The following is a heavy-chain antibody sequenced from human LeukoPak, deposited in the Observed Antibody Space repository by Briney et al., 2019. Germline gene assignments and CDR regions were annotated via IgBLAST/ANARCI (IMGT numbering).Heavy chain of an antibody. J-gene: IGHJ4*02. CDR2: IYYSGST. Sequence: PSETLSLTCTVSGGSISSGDYDWSWIRQPPGRGLEWIGYIYYSGSTYYNPSLKSRVTISLDTSKNQFSLKLSSVTAADTAVYYCARRRWGQYYFDYWGQGTLVTVSS. V-gene: IGHV4-30-4*08. CDR3: ARRRWGQYYFDY. D-gene: IGHD5-24*01. CDR1: GGSISSGDYD.